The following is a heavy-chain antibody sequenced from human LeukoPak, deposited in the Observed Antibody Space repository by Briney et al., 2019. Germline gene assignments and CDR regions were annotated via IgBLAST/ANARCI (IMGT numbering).Heavy chain of an antibody. CDR2: ITGSGGST. CDR1: GFTFTSYA. V-gene: IGHV3-23*01. J-gene: IGHJ3*01. CDR3: AKDRMGYCSHGRCFFDAFDV. D-gene: IGHD2-15*01. Sequence: PGGSLRLSCAASGFTFTSYAMNWVRQAPGKGLEWVSGITGSGGSTYYADSVKGRFTISRDNSRNTLYLQMNSLRAEDTAVYYCAKDRMGYCSHGRCFFDAFDVWGQGTMVTVSS.